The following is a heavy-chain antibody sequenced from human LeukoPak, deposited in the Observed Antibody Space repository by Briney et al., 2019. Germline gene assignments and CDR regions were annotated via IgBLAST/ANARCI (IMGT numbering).Heavy chain of an antibody. CDR2: IYYSGST. V-gene: IGHV4-59*12. Sequence: SETLSLTCTVSGGSMSPYHWGWIRQPPGKGLEWTGYIYYSGSTNYNPSLNSRVTISVDTSKNQFSLRLSPVTAADTAVYYCARGSPPLDFWSGYWFDPWGQGTLVTVSS. J-gene: IGHJ5*02. D-gene: IGHD3-3*01. CDR1: GGSMSPYH. CDR3: ARGSPPLDFWSGYWFDP.